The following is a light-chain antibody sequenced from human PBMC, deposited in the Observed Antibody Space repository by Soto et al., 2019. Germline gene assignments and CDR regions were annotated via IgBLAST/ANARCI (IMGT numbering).Light chain of an antibody. CDR1: QGIGND. V-gene: IGKV1-17*01. Sequence: DIQMTQSPSSLSASVGDRVTITCRASQGIGNDLGWYQQKPGKAPKRLIYLTYSLQTGVPSRLSGSGSGTEFSLTISSLQPEDSATYVCLQHNSYPQTFGQRTMVEIK. CDR2: LTY. J-gene: IGKJ1*01. CDR3: LQHNSYPQT.